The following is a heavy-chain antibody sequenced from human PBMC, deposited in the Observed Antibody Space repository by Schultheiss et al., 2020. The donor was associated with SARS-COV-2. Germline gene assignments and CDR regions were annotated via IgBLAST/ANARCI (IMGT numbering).Heavy chain of an antibody. Sequence: SETLSLTCTVSGGSISSYYWGWIRQPPGKGLEWIGSIYYSGSTYYNPSLKSRVTISVDTSKNQFSLKLSSVTAADTAVYYCATEAYCGGDCYSDNAFDIWGQGTMVTVSS. J-gene: IGHJ3*02. CDR3: ATEAYCGGDCYSDNAFDI. D-gene: IGHD2-21*02. V-gene: IGHV4-39*07. CDR2: IYYSGST. CDR1: GGSISSYY.